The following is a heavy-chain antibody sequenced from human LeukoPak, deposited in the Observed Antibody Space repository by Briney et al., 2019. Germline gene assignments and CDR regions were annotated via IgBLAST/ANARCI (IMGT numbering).Heavy chain of an antibody. V-gene: IGHV3-23*01. CDR3: AKGLTYYYDSSGYLDY. CDR2: ISGSGGST. D-gene: IGHD3-22*01. Sequence: GGSLRLSCAASGFTFSGYVMTWVRQPPGKGLQWVADISGSGGSTYYADSVKGRFSISRDNSKNTLYVQMNSLRAEDTAVYYCAKGLTYYYDSSGYLDYWGQGTLVTVSS. CDR1: GFTFSGYV. J-gene: IGHJ4*02.